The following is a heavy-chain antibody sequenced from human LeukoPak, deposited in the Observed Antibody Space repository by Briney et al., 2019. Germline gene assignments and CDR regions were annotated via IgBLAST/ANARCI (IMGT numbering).Heavy chain of an antibody. D-gene: IGHD3-10*01. CDR3: AGSYSNTLFDY. V-gene: IGHV4-34*01. Sequence: SETLSLTCAVYGGSFSGYYWSWIRQPPGKGLEWIGEINHSGSTNYNPSLKSRVTISVDTSKNQFSLKLNSVTAADTAVYYCAGSYSNTLFDYWGQGTLVTVSS. J-gene: IGHJ4*02. CDR1: GGSFSGYY. CDR2: INHSGST.